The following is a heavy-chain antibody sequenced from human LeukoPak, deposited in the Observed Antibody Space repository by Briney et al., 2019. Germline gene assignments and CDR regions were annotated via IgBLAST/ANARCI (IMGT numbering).Heavy chain of an antibody. J-gene: IGHJ6*03. CDR3: ATTSGGDFWSGYPRGYYYYYMDV. Sequence: GSLRLSCAASGFTVSSNYMSWVRQAPGKGLEWVSVIYSGGSTYYADSVKGRFTISRDNSKNTLYLQMNSLRAEDTAVYYCATTSGGDFWSGYPRGYYYYYMDVWGKGTTVTVSS. V-gene: IGHV3-53*01. CDR1: GFTVSSNY. CDR2: IYSGGST. D-gene: IGHD3-3*01.